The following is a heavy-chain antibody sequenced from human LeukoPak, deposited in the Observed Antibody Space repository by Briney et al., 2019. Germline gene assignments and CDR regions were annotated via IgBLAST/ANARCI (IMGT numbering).Heavy chain of an antibody. CDR3: AREPEAPQSGSGYFSAFDI. Sequence: PSETLSLTCTVSGYSISSGYYWGWIRQPPGKGLEWIGSIYHSGSTYYNPSLKSRVTISVDTSKNQFSLKLSSVTAADTAVYYCAREPEAPQSGSGYFSAFDIWGQGTMVTVSS. J-gene: IGHJ3*02. CDR2: IYHSGST. CDR1: GYSISSGYY. V-gene: IGHV4-38-2*02. D-gene: IGHD3-22*01.